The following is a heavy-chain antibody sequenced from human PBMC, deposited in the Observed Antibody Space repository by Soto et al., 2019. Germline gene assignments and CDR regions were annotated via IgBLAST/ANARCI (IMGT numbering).Heavy chain of an antibody. CDR3: ARNGDSSDYRGWFDP. D-gene: IGHD3-22*01. CDR1: GFTFSSNY. V-gene: IGHV3-66*01. CDR2: IYSGGTT. Sequence: SLRLSCAASGFTFSSNYMSWVRQAPGKGLEWVSVIYSGGTTYYADSVKGRFTISRDNSKNTLYLQMNSLRAEDTAVYYCARNGDSSDYRGWFDPWGQGTLVTVSS. J-gene: IGHJ5*02.